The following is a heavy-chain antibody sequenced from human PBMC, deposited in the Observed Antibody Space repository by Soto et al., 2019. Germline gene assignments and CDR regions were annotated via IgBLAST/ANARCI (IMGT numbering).Heavy chain of an antibody. J-gene: IGHJ3*02. D-gene: IGHD4-17*01. V-gene: IGHV3-74*01. Sequence: EVQVVESGGGVVQPGGSLRLSCAASGIIFSRYWTHWVRQAPGKGLVWVSRISPDGRRTSYADSVKGRFTISRENAKNTLSLQVNSLRVDDTAVYYCAVHGDYDAFDIWCQGTMVTVSS. CDR3: AVHGDYDAFDI. CDR2: ISPDGRRT. CDR1: GIIFSRYW.